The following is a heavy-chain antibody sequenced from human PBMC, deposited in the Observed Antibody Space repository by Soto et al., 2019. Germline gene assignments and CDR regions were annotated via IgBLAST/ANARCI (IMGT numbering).Heavy chain of an antibody. V-gene: IGHV1-18*01. J-gene: IGHJ3*01. D-gene: IGHD2-21*01. CDR3: ARGSGVVIPAGSPDAFDV. Sequence: ASVKVSCKPSGYIFNKYGFNWVRQAPGQGLEWVGRISAFKGYTNFAQKSQGRVTLTTNTATNTAYTELSSVRSDDTAIYYCARGSGVVIPAGSPDAFDVWGQGTMVTVSS. CDR2: ISAFKGYT. CDR1: GYIFNKYG.